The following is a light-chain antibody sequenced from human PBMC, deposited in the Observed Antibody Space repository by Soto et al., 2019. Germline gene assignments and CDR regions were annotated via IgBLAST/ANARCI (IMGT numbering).Light chain of an antibody. V-gene: IGLV2-8*01. CDR1: SSDIGGYNF. CDR2: EVN. Sequence: QSVLTQPPSASGSPGQSATISCTGTSSDIGGYNFVSWYQQHPGKAPKLMIDEVNKRPSGVPDRFSGSKSGNTASLTVSGLQAEDEADYYCSSYADTNNLVFGGGTKLTVL. CDR3: SSYADTNNLV. J-gene: IGLJ2*01.